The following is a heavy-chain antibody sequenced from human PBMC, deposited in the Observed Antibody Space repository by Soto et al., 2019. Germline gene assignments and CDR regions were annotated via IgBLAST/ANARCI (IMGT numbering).Heavy chain of an antibody. CDR1: GFTFDDYA. CDR2: ITITAACGTT. V-gene: IGHV3-49*04. CDR3: TRDDVLRSSYYFDF. J-gene: IGHJ4*02. Sequence: PGGSLRLSCISSGFTFDDYAMSWVRHAPGKGLEWVGFITITAACGTTEYAASVKGRFTISRDDSKSITELQMNSLKTEDRALYYCTRDDVLRSSYYFDFWGPGTLVTVSS. D-gene: IGHD3-10*01.